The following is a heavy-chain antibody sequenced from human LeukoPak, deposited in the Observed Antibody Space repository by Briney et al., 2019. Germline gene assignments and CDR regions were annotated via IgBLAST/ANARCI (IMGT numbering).Heavy chain of an antibody. J-gene: IGHJ6*02. CDR1: GYTFTSYG. CDR2: INIYNGDT. CDR3: ARVSGVHGWYYYGMDV. Sequence: GASVKVSCKASGYTFTSYGITWVRQAPGQGLEWMAWINIYNGDTEYAQKIQGRVTMTTDTSTSTAYMELRSLRSDDTAVYFCARVSGVHGWYYYGMDVWGQGTTVIVSS. V-gene: IGHV1-18*01. D-gene: IGHD3-10*01.